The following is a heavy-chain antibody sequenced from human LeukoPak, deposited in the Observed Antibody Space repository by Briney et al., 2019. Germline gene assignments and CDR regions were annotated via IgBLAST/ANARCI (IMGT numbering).Heavy chain of an antibody. V-gene: IGHV4-61*02. CDR1: GGSISSGSYY. D-gene: IGHD6-19*01. CDR2: IYASGST. CDR3: ARDRQYSSGWYKPGYFDY. Sequence: SETLSLTCTVSGGSISSGSYYWSWIRQPAGRGLEWIGLIYASGSTNYNPSLKSRVTMSVDTSKNQFSLKLSSVTAADTAVYYCARDRQYSSGWYKPGYFDYWGQGTLVTVSS. J-gene: IGHJ4*02.